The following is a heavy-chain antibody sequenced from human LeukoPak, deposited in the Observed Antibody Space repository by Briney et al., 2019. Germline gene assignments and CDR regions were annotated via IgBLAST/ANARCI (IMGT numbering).Heavy chain of an antibody. Sequence: SGGSLRLSCAASGSTFSSYSMNWVRQAPGKGLEWVSSISSSSSYIYYADSVKGRFTISRDNAKNSLYLQMNSLRAEDTAVYYCASTSWGVPAAKGAFDIWGQGTMVTVSS. V-gene: IGHV3-21*01. J-gene: IGHJ3*02. CDR2: ISSSSSYI. CDR3: ASTSWGVPAAKGAFDI. D-gene: IGHD2-2*01. CDR1: GSTFSSYS.